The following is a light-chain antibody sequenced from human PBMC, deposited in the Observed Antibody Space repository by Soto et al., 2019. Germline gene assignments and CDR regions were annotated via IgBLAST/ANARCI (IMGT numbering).Light chain of an antibody. Sequence: QSALAQPASVSGSPGQSITSSCTGTSSDVGGYNFVSWYQQYPGTAPKVVIYEVNNRPSGVSDRFSGSKSGNTASLTISGLQAEDEADYYCSSYTTSSTLVFGTGTKVTVL. CDR2: EVN. J-gene: IGLJ1*01. V-gene: IGLV2-14*01. CDR1: SSDVGGYNF. CDR3: SSYTTSSTLV.